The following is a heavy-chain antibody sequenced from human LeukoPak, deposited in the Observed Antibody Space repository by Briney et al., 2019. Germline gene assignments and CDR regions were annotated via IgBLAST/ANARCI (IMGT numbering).Heavy chain of an antibody. J-gene: IGHJ4*02. V-gene: IGHV3-66*01. CDR2: IYSSGST. CDR1: GLTVSSNY. D-gene: IGHD3-16*01. CDR3: ARWGSHDVDY. Sequence: GGSLRLSCAASGLTVSSNYMSWVRQAPGKGLEWVSVIYSSGSTYYADSVKGRFTISRDNSKNTLYLQMNSLRVEDTAVYYCARWGSHDVDYWGQGTLVTVSS.